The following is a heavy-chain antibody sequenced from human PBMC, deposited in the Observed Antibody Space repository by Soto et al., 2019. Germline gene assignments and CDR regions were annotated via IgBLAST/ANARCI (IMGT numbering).Heavy chain of an antibody. CDR2: VSGSGDNT. Sequence: PVGSLRLSCAASGFTFSTYSMSWVRQAPGKGLEWVSTVSGSGDNTYYADSVKGRFTISRDNSKNTLYLQMNSLRAEDTAVYYCAQGTGYDFFEWFDPWGQGTLVTVSS. V-gene: IGHV3-23*01. CDR3: AQGTGYDFFEWFDP. J-gene: IGHJ5*02. CDR1: GFTFSTYS. D-gene: IGHD5-12*01.